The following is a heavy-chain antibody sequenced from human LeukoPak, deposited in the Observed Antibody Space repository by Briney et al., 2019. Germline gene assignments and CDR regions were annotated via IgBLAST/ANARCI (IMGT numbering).Heavy chain of an antibody. Sequence: SETLSLTCTVSGDSITSSGYYWGWIRQPPGKGLEWIGSLYYTGTTYYNLSLKSRATISADTSKNQFSLKLSFVAAADTAVFYCAIRPVALHAFDMWGQGTRVSVSS. CDR1: GDSITSSGYY. CDR2: LYYTGTT. V-gene: IGHV4-39*01. D-gene: IGHD2-21*01. J-gene: IGHJ3*02. CDR3: AIRPVALHAFDM.